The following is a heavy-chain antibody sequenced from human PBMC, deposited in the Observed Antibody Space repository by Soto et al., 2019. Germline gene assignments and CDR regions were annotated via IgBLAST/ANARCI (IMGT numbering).Heavy chain of an antibody. CDR3: HIIADYYKGDL. V-gene: IGHV3-49*03. CDR1: GGTFSGYG. D-gene: IGHD3-10*01. Sequence: GGTLRLSCTASGGTFSGYGMSWFRQAAGKGLEWLGFVRRKANGGTTEYAASVKGRFTISRDDSKSIDYPQTDSLKTDDTAGESCHIIADYYKGDLCGQGTLVTVYS. CDR2: VRRKANGGTT. J-gene: IGHJ5*02.